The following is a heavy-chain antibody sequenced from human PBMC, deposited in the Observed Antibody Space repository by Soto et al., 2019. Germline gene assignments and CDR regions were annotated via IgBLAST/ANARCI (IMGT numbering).Heavy chain of an antibody. D-gene: IGHD2-15*01. CDR2: INPSVGST. V-gene: IGHV1-46*01. CDR3: ARGNAPGAARSPLDY. Sequence: ASVKVSCKASGDTFSTYYLHWVRQAPGQGLEWMGIINPSVGSTNYPQKFLGRITMTRDTSTNTIYMELTSLKSEDTAVYYCARGNAPGAARSPLDYWGQGTLVTVSS. CDR1: GDTFSTYY. J-gene: IGHJ4*02.